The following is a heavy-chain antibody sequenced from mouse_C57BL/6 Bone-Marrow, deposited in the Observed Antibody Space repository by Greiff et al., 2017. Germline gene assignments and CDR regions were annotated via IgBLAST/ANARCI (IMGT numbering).Heavy chain of an antibody. CDR3: TTGSSYTWFAY. CDR1: GFNIKDDY. V-gene: IGHV14-4*01. J-gene: IGHJ3*01. CDR2: LDPENGTT. Sequence: EVKLMESGAELVRPGASVKLSCTASGFNIKDDYMHWVKQRPEQGLEWIGWLDPENGTTEYASKFQGKATITADTSSNTAYLQLSSLTSEDTAVYYCTTGSSYTWFAYWGQGTLVTVAA. D-gene: IGHD1-1*01.